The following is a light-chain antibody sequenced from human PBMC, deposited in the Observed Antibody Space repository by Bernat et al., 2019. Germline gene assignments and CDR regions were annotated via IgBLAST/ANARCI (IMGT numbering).Light chain of an antibody. CDR2: TDN. CDR3: AAWDDRLQGWV. V-gene: IGLV1-44*01. J-gene: IGLJ3*02. CDR1: GSILGIKT. Sequence: QSVLTQPPSASGTPGQRVTISCSGSGSILGIKTVNWYQQVPGTAPTLLISTDNQRPSGVPARFLGFTSGTSASLAISGLQFEDEADYYCAAWDDRLQGWVFGGGTKLTVL.